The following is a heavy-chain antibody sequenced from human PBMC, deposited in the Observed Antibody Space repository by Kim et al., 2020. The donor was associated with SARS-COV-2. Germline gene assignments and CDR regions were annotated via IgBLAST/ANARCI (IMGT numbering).Heavy chain of an antibody. CDR2: IIPILGIA. D-gene: IGHD3-10*01. V-gene: IGHV1-69*02. CDR3: ASDDSGSYYNGDAFDI. J-gene: IGHJ3*02. Sequence: SVKVSCKASGGTFSSYTISWVRQAPGQGLEWMGRIIPILGIANYAQKFQGRVTITADKSTSTAYMELSSLRSEDTAVYYCASDDSGSYYNGDAFDIWGQGTMVTVSS. CDR1: GGTFSSYT.